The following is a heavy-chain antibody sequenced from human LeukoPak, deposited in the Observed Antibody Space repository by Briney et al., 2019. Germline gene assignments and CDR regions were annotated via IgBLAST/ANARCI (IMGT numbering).Heavy chain of an antibody. V-gene: IGHV3-74*01. D-gene: IGHD3/OR15-3a*01. J-gene: IGHJ5*02. CDR3: ASDPYLANFWTGYPHH. CDR1: GFTFSNSW. Sequence: GGSLRHYCAASGFTFSNSWMHWGRQAPGKGLVWVSRINSDGTTTYYADSVKGRFTISRDNAKNTLFLQMNSLRPEDTALYYCASDPYLANFWTGYPHHWGQGTLVTVSS. CDR2: INSDGTTT.